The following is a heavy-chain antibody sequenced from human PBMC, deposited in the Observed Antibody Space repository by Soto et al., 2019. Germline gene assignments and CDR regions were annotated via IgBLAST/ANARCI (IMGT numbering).Heavy chain of an antibody. J-gene: IGHJ4*02. Sequence: QVQLVQSGAEVKKPGASVKVSFKASGYTLTRYGVSWVRQAPGQGLEWIGWISAYNGNTNYAQKLQGRVTMTTDTSTSTASMELRSLRADDTAVYYCARDRGSYALDYWGQGTLVTVSS. V-gene: IGHV1-18*01. CDR2: ISAYNGNT. D-gene: IGHD1-26*01. CDR3: ARDRGSYALDY. CDR1: GYTLTRYG.